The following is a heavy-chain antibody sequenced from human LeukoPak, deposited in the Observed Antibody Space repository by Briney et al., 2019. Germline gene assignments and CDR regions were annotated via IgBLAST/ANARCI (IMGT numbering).Heavy chain of an antibody. J-gene: IGHJ4*02. Sequence: PGGSLRLSCAASGFTFSNAWMSWVRQAPGKGLEWVGRIKSKTDGGTTGYAAPVKGRFTISRDDSKNTLYLQMNSLKTEDTAVYYCTTEEGDDSSGYYVDYWGQGTLVTVSS. CDR2: IKSKTDGGTT. CDR3: TTEEGDDSSGYYVDY. D-gene: IGHD3-22*01. CDR1: GFTFSNAW. V-gene: IGHV3-15*01.